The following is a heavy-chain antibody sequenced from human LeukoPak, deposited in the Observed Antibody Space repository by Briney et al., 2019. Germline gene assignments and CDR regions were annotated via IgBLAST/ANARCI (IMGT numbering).Heavy chain of an antibody. CDR2: ISSSSSYI. V-gene: IGHV3-21*01. J-gene: IGHJ5*02. Sequence: TGGSLRLSCAASGFTFSSYGMHWVRQAPGKGLEWVSSISSSSSYIYYADSVKGRFTISRDNAKNSLYLQMNSLRAEDTAVYYCARDRGYYGSEHNWFDPWGQGTLVTVSS. CDR1: GFTFSSYG. CDR3: ARDRGYYGSEHNWFDP. D-gene: IGHD3-10*01.